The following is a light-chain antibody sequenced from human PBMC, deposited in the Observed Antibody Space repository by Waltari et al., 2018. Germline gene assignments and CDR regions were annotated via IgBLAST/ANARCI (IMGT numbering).Light chain of an antibody. CDR2: EDT. Sequence: QSVLTQPPSVSAAPGQRVPISCSGGRSHIGNNYVSWYRQFPGTAPKLLIYEDTERPSGIAGRFSGSKSGTSATLDITGLQAGDEADYYCGTWDSSLSGAVFGGGTHLTVL. CDR3: GTWDSSLSGAV. J-gene: IGLJ7*01. V-gene: IGLV1-51*02. CDR1: RSHIGNNY.